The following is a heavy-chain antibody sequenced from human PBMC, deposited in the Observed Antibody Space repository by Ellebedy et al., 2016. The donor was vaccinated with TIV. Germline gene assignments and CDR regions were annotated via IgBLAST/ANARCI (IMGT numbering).Heavy chain of an antibody. Sequence: GESLKISCAASGLTFDNAWLSWVRQPPGKGLEWVGRIKSKTDTGRANYAAPLKGRFTISRDDSKNTLYLQMDRLETEDTAVYLCTTGVCSGGSCPFDFWGQGTLVTVSS. J-gene: IGHJ4*02. CDR2: IKSKTDTGRA. CDR1: GLTFDNAW. V-gene: IGHV3-15*01. CDR3: TTGVCSGGSCPFDF. D-gene: IGHD2-15*01.